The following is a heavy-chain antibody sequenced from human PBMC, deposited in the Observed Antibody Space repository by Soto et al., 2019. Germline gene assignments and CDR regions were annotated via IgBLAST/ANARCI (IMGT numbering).Heavy chain of an antibody. CDR2: ISGSGGST. CDR1: GFTFSSYA. J-gene: IGHJ4*02. Sequence: PGGSLRLSCAASGFTFSSYAMSWVRQAPVKGLEWVSTISGSGGSTYYADSVKGRFTISRDNSKNTLYLQMNSLSSVTAADTAVYYCVTDSNSRVVGVTLFDYWGQGTLVTVSS. D-gene: IGHD1-26*01. V-gene: IGHV3-23*01. CDR3: VTDSNSRVVGVTLFDY.